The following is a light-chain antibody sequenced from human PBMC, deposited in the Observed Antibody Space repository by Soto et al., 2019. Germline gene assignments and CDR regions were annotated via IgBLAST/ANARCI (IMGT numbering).Light chain of an antibody. J-gene: IGLJ1*01. CDR3: QSYDSSLSVSYV. Sequence: SVLTQPPSVSGAPGRRVTISCTGSSSNIGAGYDVHWYQQRPGTAPKLLIYGNKNRPSGVPDRFSGSKSGTSASLAITGLQAEDEADYYCQSYDSSLSVSYVFGTGTKVTVL. V-gene: IGLV1-40*01. CDR2: GNK. CDR1: SSNIGAGYD.